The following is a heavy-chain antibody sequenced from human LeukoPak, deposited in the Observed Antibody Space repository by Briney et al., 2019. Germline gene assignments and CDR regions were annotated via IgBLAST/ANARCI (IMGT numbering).Heavy chain of an antibody. CDR1: GFTVSSNY. D-gene: IGHD3-22*01. CDR3: AGDLRWLLGYYYYYYMDV. V-gene: IGHV3-66*01. Sequence: GGSLRLSCAASGFTVSSNYMSWVRQAPGKGLEWVSVIYSGGSTYYADSVKGRFTISRDNSKNTLYLQINSLRAEDTAVYYCAGDLRWLLGYYYYYYMDVWGKGTTVTVSS. J-gene: IGHJ6*03. CDR2: IYSGGST.